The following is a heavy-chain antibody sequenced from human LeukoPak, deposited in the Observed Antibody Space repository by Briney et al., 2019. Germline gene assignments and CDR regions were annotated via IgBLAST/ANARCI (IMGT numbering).Heavy chain of an antibody. Sequence: SETLSLTCAVYGGSFSGYYWSWIRQSPGKGLEWIGEINHSGSTNYNPSLKSRVTISVDTSKNQFSLKLSSVTAADTAVYYCAREFLPLLWFGERYFDYWGQGTLVTVSS. CDR1: GGSFSGYY. D-gene: IGHD3-10*01. CDR3: AREFLPLLWFGERYFDY. V-gene: IGHV4-34*01. J-gene: IGHJ4*02. CDR2: INHSGST.